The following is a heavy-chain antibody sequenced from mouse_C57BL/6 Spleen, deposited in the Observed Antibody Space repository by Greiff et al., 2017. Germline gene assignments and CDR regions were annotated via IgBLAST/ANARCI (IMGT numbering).Heavy chain of an antibody. Sequence: VEPGASVKISCKASGYAFSSSWMNWVKQRPGKGLEWIGRIYPGDGDTNYNGKFKGKATLTADKSSSTAYMQLSSLTSEDSAVYFCARDYYGSSYFDYWGKGTTLTVSS. V-gene: IGHV1-82*01. J-gene: IGHJ2*01. CDR3: ARDYYGSSYFDY. D-gene: IGHD1-1*01. CDR2: IYPGDGDT. CDR1: GYAFSSSW.